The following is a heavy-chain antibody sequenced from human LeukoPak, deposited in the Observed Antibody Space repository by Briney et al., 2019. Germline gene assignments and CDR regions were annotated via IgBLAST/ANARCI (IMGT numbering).Heavy chain of an antibody. CDR3: AKRDKWFGELLVDY. Sequence: GGTLRLSCAASGFTFSSYAMSWVRQAPGKGLEWVSAISGSGGSTYYADSVKGRFTISRDNSKNTLYLQMNSLRAEDTAVYYCAKRDKWFGELLVDYWGQGTLVTVSS. V-gene: IGHV3-23*01. D-gene: IGHD3-10*01. J-gene: IGHJ4*02. CDR2: ISGSGGST. CDR1: GFTFSSYA.